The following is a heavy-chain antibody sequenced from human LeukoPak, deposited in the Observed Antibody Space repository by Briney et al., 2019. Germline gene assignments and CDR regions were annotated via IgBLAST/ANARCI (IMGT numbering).Heavy chain of an antibody. CDR2: INPNSGGT. CDR3: ARVPDLTGLDY. J-gene: IGHJ4*02. CDR1: GYTFTGYY. D-gene: IGHD3-9*01. Sequence: ASVKVSCKASGYTFTGYYMHWVRQAPGQGPEWMGRINPNSGGTNYAQKFQGRVTMTRDTSISTAYMELSRLRSDDTAVYYCARVPDLTGLDYWGQGTLVTVSS. V-gene: IGHV1-2*06.